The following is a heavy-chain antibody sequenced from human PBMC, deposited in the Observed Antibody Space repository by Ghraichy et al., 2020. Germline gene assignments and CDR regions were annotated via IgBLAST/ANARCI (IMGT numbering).Heavy chain of an antibody. D-gene: IGHD6-25*01. Sequence: GGLRLSCVASGFTFSSYWMDWVRQAPGKGLEWVATISQDGSTKFYVDSVKGRFTISRDNAENSMSLQMNSLIEEDTAVYYCTRDPGVAAAATVGYFDLWGQGSLVAVSS. V-gene: IGHV3-7*03. J-gene: IGHJ4*02. CDR2: ISQDGSTK. CDR1: GFTFSSYW. CDR3: TRDPGVAAAATVGYFDL.